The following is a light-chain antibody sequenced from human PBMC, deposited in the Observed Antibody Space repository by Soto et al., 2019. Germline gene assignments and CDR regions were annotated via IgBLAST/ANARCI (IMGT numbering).Light chain of an antibody. CDR3: SSYAGSNLVV. J-gene: IGLJ2*01. CDR2: EVS. V-gene: IGLV2-8*01. CDR1: SSDVGGYNY. Sequence: QSALTQPPSASGSPGQSVTISCTGTSSDVGGYNYVSWYQQHPGKAPKLMIYEVSKRPSGVPGRFSGSKSGNTASLTVSGLQAEDEAAYYCSSYAGSNLVVFGGGTKLTVL.